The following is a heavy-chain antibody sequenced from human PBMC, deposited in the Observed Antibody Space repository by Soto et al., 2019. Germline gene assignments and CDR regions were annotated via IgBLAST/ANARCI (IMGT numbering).Heavy chain of an antibody. Sequence: ASVKVSCKTSGYTFTTHYMHWVRQAPGQGLEWMGIINISGGGTGYAQKFQGRVTMSRDTSTSTVYMELSSLRSEDTAVYYCARDSTLAYWGQGTLVTVSS. CDR2: INISGGGT. J-gene: IGHJ4*02. V-gene: IGHV1-46*01. CDR3: ARDSTLAY. CDR1: GYTFTTHY.